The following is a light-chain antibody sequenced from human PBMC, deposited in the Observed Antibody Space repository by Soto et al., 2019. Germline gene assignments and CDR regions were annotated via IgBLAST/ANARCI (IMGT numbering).Light chain of an antibody. CDR1: RFNIGGNT. V-gene: IGLV1-44*01. CDR3: AAWDDSLNGHVV. Sequence: QPVLTQPPSASGTPGQRVTISCSGSRFNIGGNTVNWYQQLPGTAPKLLIYRNNQRPSGVPDRFSGSKSGTSASLAISGLQSEDEADYYCAAWDDSLNGHVVFGGGTKLTVL. CDR2: RNN. J-gene: IGLJ2*01.